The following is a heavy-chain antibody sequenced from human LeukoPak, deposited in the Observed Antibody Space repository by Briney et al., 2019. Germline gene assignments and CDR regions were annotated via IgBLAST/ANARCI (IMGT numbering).Heavy chain of an antibody. Sequence: SVKVSCKASGGTFSSYAISWVRQAPGQGLEWMGGIIPIFGTANYAQKFQGRVTITADESTSTAYMELSSLRSEDTAVYYCARTSATVVTNYYHYYGMDVWGQGTTVTVSS. J-gene: IGHJ6*02. CDR1: GGTFSSYA. D-gene: IGHD4-23*01. CDR2: IIPIFGTA. V-gene: IGHV1-69*13. CDR3: ARTSATVVTNYYHYYGMDV.